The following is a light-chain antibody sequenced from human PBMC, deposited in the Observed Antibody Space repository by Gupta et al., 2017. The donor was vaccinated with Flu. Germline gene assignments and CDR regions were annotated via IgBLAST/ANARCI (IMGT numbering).Light chain of an antibody. CDR2: EGS. CDR3: CSYAGSSV. CDR1: SSDVGSYNL. V-gene: IGLV2-23*01. J-gene: IGLJ2*01. Sequence: QSALTQPASVSGSPGQSITLSCTGTSSDVGSYNLVSWYQQHPGKAPKLMIYEGSKRPSGVSNRFSGSKSGNTASLTISGLQDEDEADYYCCSYAGSSVFGGGTKLTVL.